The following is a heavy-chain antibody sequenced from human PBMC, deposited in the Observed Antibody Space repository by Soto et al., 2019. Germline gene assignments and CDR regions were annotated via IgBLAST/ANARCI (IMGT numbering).Heavy chain of an antibody. CDR1: GYTFTSYG. CDR3: ARELPVRRRGMDV. CDR2: IIPIFGTA. J-gene: IGHJ6*02. D-gene: IGHD2-21*02. V-gene: IGHV1-69*13. Sequence: SVKVSCKASGYTFTSYGISWVRQAPGQGLEWMGGIIPIFGTANYAQKFQGRVTITADESTSTAYMELSSLRSEDTAVYYCARELPVRRRGMDVWGQGTTVTVSS.